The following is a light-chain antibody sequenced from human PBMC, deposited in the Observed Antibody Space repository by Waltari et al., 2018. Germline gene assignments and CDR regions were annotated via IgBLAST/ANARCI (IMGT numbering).Light chain of an antibody. J-gene: IGKJ3*01. CDR2: DAS. CDR1: QGISNY. CDR3: LQYNSAPFT. V-gene: IGKV1-17*01. Sequence: DIQMTQSPSSLSASVGDRVTITCRSSQGISNYLNWYQQKPGKAPKRLIYDASSLQSGFPSRFSGSGSGTVFTLTISSPQPEDFATYYCLQYNSAPFTFGPGTKLDIK.